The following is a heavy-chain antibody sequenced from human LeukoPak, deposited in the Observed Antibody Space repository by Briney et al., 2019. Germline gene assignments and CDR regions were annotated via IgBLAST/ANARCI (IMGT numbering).Heavy chain of an antibody. CDR1: GFTFSSYW. J-gene: IGHJ4*02. V-gene: IGHV3-23*01. CDR2: ISGSGGST. Sequence: GGSLRLSCAATGFTFSSYWMSWVRQAPGKGLEWVSAISGSGGSTYYADSVKGRFTISRDNSKNTLYLQMNSLRAEDTAVYYCAKGGLVGATLSDYWGQGTLVTVSS. D-gene: IGHD1-26*01. CDR3: AKGGLVGATLSDY.